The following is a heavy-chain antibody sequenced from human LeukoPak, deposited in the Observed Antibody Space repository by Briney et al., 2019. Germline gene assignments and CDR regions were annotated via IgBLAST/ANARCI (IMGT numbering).Heavy chain of an antibody. V-gene: IGHV3-48*01. CDR2: ISSTYDI. CDR3: ARDHNWGFDY. J-gene: IGHJ4*02. Sequence: GGSLRLSCAASGFTFSSYTMNWVRQAPGKGLEWVSYISSTYDIYYADSVRGRFTISRDNAKNSLYLQMNSLSAEDTAMYYCARDHNWGFDYWGQGTLVTVSS. CDR1: GFTFSSYT. D-gene: IGHD7-27*01.